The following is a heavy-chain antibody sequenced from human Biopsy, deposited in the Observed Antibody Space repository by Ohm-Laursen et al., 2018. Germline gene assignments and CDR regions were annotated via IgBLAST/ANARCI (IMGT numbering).Heavy chain of an antibody. V-gene: IGHV1-69*17. CDR1: GGTFSNYA. D-gene: IGHD3-3*01. J-gene: IGHJ4*02. CDR2: VIAVSGVV. Sequence: SVKVFCKASGGTFSNYAISWVRQAPGEGLEGMGGVIAVSGVVNYAPKFQGRVSITADKSTTTAYMELSNLKSEDTAVYYCATPFQYYDSWGGYPPFDHWGQGTLVTVSS. CDR3: ATPFQYYDSWGGYPPFDH.